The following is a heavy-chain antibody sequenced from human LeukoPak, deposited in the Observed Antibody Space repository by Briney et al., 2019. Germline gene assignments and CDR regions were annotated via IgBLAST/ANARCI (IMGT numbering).Heavy chain of an antibody. V-gene: IGHV3-7*01. Sequence: GGSLRLSWAVSGFTISNYWMSWVRQAPGKGLEWVATIKQDGSAEFYVDSVKGRFTISRDSAKNSLYLQMNSLRDDDTAVYYCARDLFDYWGQGTLVTVSS. CDR2: IKQDGSAE. J-gene: IGHJ4*02. CDR3: ARDLFDY. CDR1: GFTISNYW.